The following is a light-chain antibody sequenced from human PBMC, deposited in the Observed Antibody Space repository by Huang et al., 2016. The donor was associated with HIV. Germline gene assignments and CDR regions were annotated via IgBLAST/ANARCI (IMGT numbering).Light chain of an antibody. Sequence: ELVLTQYPGTLSLSPGERATLSCRASKSVSGNYLALYQQRPGHAPRLLIYHSSTRAPGIPGRFRCSGSGTDFTLTISRLEPEDFAVFYCQQYGNSPFTFGPGTKVDI. J-gene: IGKJ3*01. CDR1: KSVSGNY. V-gene: IGKV3-20*01. CDR2: HSS. CDR3: QQYGNSPFT.